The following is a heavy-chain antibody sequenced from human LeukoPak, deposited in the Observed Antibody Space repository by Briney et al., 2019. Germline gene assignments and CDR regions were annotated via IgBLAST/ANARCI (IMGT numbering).Heavy chain of an antibody. J-gene: IGHJ4*02. Sequence: GGSLRLSCAASGFTFSSYWMSWVRQAPGKGLEWVANIKQDGSEKYYVDSVKGRFTISRDNSKNTLYLQMNSLRAEDTAVYYCAKDQDTHSYGSGSYAPFDYWGQGTLVTVSS. CDR3: AKDQDTHSYGSGSYAPFDY. CDR2: IKQDGSEK. CDR1: GFTFSSYW. V-gene: IGHV3-7*03. D-gene: IGHD3-10*01.